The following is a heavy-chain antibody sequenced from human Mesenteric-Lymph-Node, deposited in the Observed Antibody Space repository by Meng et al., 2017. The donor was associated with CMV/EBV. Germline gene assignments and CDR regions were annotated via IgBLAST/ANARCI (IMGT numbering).Heavy chain of an antibody. V-gene: IGHV3-21*01. CDR2: ISYRSTYI. D-gene: IGHD1/OR15-1a*01. J-gene: IGHJ6*02. CDR3: ARTRTIPGYYYGMDV. Sequence: GESLKISCAASGFAFNYYNMNWVRQAPGKGLEWVATISYRSTYIYYADSVKGRFTISRDNAKTSLDLHMNSLRAEDTAVYYCARTRTIPGYYYGMDVWGQGTTVTVSS. CDR1: GFAFNYYN.